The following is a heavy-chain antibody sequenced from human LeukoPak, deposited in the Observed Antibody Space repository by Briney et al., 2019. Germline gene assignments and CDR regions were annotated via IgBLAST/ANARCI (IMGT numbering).Heavy chain of an antibody. J-gene: IGHJ4*02. CDR3: ARGLSSG. V-gene: IGHV3-23*01. CDR1: GFTFSSYA. CDR2: ISGGGGST. Sequence: GGSLRLSCAASGFTFSSYAMTWVRQAPGKGLEWVSVISGGGGSTYYADSVKGRFTISRDNAKNSLYLQMNSLRAEDTAVYYCARGLSSGWGQGTLVTVSS. D-gene: IGHD6-19*01.